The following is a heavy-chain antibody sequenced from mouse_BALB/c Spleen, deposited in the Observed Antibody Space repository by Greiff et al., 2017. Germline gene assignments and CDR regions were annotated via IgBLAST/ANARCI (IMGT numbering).Heavy chain of an antibody. D-gene: IGHD3-3*01. J-gene: IGHJ3*01. CDR3: AGTGFAY. V-gene: IGHV14-3*02. CDR2: IDPANGNT. CDR1: GFNIKDTY. Sequence: VHVKQSGAELVKPGASVKLSCTASGFNIKDTYMHWVKQRPEQGLEWIGRIDPANGNTKYDPKFQGKATITADTSSNTAYLQLSSLTSEDTAVYYCAGTGFAYWGQGTLVTVSA.